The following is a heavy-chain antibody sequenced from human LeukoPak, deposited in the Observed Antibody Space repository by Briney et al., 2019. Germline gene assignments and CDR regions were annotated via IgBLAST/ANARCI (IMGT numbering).Heavy chain of an antibody. D-gene: IGHD3-10*01. V-gene: IGHV3-23*01. Sequence: GGSLRLSSAASGFTFSSYAMSWVRQAPGKGLEWVSGISGSGDNTYHADSVKGRLTTSRDNSKNTLYLQMISLRAEGTAIYYCAKSGGLSGSGSVGVDVWGQETTVTVSS. CDR2: ISGSGDNT. CDR3: AKSGGLSGSGSVGVDV. J-gene: IGHJ6*02. CDR1: GFTFSSYA.